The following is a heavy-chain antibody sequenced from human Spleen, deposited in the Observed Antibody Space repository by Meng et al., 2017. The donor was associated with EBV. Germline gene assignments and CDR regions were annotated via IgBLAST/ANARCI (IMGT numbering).Heavy chain of an antibody. J-gene: IGHJ4*02. CDR2: INAGNGNT. CDR1: GYTLTSYA. Sequence: VHVVRSGAEWKRPGASLKVSCKAYGYTLTSYAMHWVRKASGQRLEWMGWINAGNGNTKYSQKFQGRVTITRDTSASTAYMELSSLRSEDTAVYYCARDRYCSSTSCYYNYFDYWGQGTLVTVSS. V-gene: IGHV1-3*01. CDR3: ARDRYCSSTSCYYNYFDY. D-gene: IGHD2-2*01.